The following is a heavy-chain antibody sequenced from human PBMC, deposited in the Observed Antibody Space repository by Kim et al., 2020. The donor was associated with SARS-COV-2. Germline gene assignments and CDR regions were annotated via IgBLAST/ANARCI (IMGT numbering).Heavy chain of an antibody. D-gene: IGHD3-22*01. CDR2: IYYSGST. CDR3: LCDRNGYCYGSWGVFD. CDR1: GGSISSSSYY. V-gene: IGHV4-39*01. Sequence: SETLSLTCTVSGGSISSSSYYWGWIRQPPGKGLAWIGSIYYSGSTYYNPSLKSRVTISVDTSKNQFSLKLSSVHAADTAVYYCLCDRNGYCYGSWGVFD. J-gene: IGHJ4*01.